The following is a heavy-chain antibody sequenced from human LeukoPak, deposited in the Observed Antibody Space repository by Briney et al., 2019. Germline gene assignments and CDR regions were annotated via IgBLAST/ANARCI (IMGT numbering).Heavy chain of an antibody. D-gene: IGHD5-18*01. J-gene: IGHJ6*04. V-gene: IGHV4-34*01. CDR3: ARGRRGRGYSYGSSLYGMDV. CDR1: GGSFSGYY. CDR2: LNHSGST. Sequence: SETLSLTCAVYGGSFSGYYWSWIRQPPGKGLEWIGELNHSGSTNYNPSLKSRVTISVDTSKNQFSLNLSSVTAADTAVYYCARGRRGRGYSYGSSLYGMDVWGKGNTVPVSS.